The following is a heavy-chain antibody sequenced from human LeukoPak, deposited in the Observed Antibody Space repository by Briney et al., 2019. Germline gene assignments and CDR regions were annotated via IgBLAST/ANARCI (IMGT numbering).Heavy chain of an antibody. CDR3: AREYSGYDWGHFDY. CDR2: INPNSGGT. D-gene: IGHD5-12*01. Sequence: ASVKVSCKASGYTFTGYYMHWVRQAPGQGLEWMGLINPNSGGTNYAQKFQGRVTMTRETSISTDYMELSRLRSDDTAVYYCAREYSGYDWGHFDYWGQGTLVTVSS. CDR1: GYTFTGYY. J-gene: IGHJ4*02. V-gene: IGHV1-2*06.